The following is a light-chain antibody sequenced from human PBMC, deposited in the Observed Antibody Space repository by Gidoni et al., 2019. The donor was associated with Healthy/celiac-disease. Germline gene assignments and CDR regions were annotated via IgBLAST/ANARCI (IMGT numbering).Light chain of an antibody. CDR1: QSISTY. CDR3: QQSYNTPWT. CDR2: AAS. V-gene: IGKV1-39*01. J-gene: IGKJ1*01. Sequence: DIKMTQSPSSRSASVGDRVTITCRASQSISTYLNWYQQKPGKAPNLLIYAASSLQSGVPSRFSGSGSGTDFTLTISSLQPEDFATYYCQQSYNTPWTFGQGTKVEIK.